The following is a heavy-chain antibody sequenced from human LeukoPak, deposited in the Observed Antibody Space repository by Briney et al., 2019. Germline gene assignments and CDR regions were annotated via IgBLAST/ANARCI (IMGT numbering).Heavy chain of an antibody. CDR1: GGSFSGYY. D-gene: IGHD2-2*02. CDR2: INHSGST. J-gene: IGHJ5*02. V-gene: IGHV4-34*01. Sequence: PSETLSLTCAVYGGSFSGYYWSWIRQPPGKGLEWIGEINHSGSTNYNPSPKSRVTISVDTSKNQFSLKLSSVTAADTAVYYCASRCSSTSCYKSPWGQGTLVTVSS. CDR3: ASRCSSTSCYKSP.